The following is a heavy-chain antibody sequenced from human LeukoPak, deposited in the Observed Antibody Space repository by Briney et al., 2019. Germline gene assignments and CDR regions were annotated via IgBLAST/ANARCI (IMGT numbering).Heavy chain of an antibody. J-gene: IGHJ4*02. V-gene: IGHV3-30*02. Sequence: PGGSLRLSCAASGFTFSSYGMHWVRQVPGKGLEWVAFIHFDGSTKYSGDSVKGRFTISRDNSKNTLYLQMNSLRPEDTAVYYCAKDQCTRTSCDGYPGYWGQGSLVTVSS. CDR2: IHFDGSTK. CDR1: GFTFSSYG. CDR3: AKDQCTRTSCDGYPGY. D-gene: IGHD2-2*01.